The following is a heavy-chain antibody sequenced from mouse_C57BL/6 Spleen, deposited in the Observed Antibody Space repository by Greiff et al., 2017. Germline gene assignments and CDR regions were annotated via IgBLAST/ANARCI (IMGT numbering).Heavy chain of an antibody. J-gene: IGHJ4*01. CDR3: AMTTAVATRAMDY. CDR2: IYPRSGNT. V-gene: IGHV1-81*01. D-gene: IGHD1-1*01. CDR1: GYTFTSYG. Sequence: QVQLQQSGAELARPGASVKLSCKASGYTFTSYGISWVKQRTGQGLEWIGDIYPRSGNTYYNEKFKGKATLTADKSSSTAYMELRSLTSEDSAVYVCAMTTAVATRAMDYWGQGTAVTVSS.